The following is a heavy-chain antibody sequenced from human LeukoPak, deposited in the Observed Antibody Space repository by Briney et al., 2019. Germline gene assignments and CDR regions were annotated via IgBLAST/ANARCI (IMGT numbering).Heavy chain of an antibody. J-gene: IGHJ4*02. CDR1: GFTVSSNY. V-gene: IGHV3-53*01. Sequence: GGSLRLSCAASGFTVSSNYMSWVRQAPGKGLEWVSVIYSGGSTYYADSVKGRFTISRDNSKNTLYLQMNSLRAEDTAVYYCASIADCSSTSCYDYWGQGTLVTVSS. CDR3: ASIADCSSTSCYDY. D-gene: IGHD2-2*01. CDR2: IYSGGST.